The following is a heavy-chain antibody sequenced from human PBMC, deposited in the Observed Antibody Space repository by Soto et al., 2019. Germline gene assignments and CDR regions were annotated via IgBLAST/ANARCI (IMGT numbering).Heavy chain of an antibody. CDR3: AKAVTDYYYYYYMDV. V-gene: IGHV3-23*01. Sequence: GGSLRLSCAASGFTFSSYAMSWVRQAPGKGLEWVSAISGSGGSTYYADSVKGRFTISRDNSKNTLYLQMNSLRAEDTAVYYCAKAVTDYYYYYYMDVWGKGTTVTVSS. CDR1: GFTFSSYA. CDR2: ISGSGGST. J-gene: IGHJ6*03. D-gene: IGHD3-16*02.